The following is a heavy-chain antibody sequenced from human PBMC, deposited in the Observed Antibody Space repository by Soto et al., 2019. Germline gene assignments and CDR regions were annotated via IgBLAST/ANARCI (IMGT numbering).Heavy chain of an antibody. CDR2: SYDGWRT. Sequence: TLSLTCTVFGGYTSTDDYWWSWIRQYPDRGLWGSGHSYDGWRTYNTPSRDSLFTISVDTSKTQFSRSLSSVSSVDTAFYYCARGPAGYKYDFWGQGTLVTVS. J-gene: IGHJ4*02. D-gene: IGHD1-1*01. V-gene: IGHV4-30-4*01. CDR3: ARGPAGYKYDF. CDR1: GGYTSTDDYW.